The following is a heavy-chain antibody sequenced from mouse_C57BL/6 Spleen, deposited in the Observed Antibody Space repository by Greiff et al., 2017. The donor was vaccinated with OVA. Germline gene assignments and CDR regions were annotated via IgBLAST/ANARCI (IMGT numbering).Heavy chain of an antibody. Sequence: QVQLQQPGAELVMPGASVKLSCKASGYTFTSYWMHWVKQRPGQGLEWIGEIDPSDSYTNYNQKFKGKSTLTVDKSSSTAYMQLSSLTSEDSAVYYCARRGDGVAYWGQGTLVTVSA. J-gene: IGHJ3*01. CDR2: IDPSDSYT. CDR1: GYTFTSYW. V-gene: IGHV1-69*01. CDR3: ARRGDGVAY.